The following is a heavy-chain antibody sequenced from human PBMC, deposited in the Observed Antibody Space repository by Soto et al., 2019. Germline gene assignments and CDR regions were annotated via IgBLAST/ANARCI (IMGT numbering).Heavy chain of an antibody. Sequence: GGSLRLSCAASGFTISSNYMNWVRQAPGKGLEWVSIIYGGGSTYYADSVKGRFTISRDTSKNTLYLQMNSLRAEDTAVYYCASSESKPRFDSWGQGTLVTVSS. CDR1: GFTISSNY. CDR2: IYGGGST. CDR3: ASSESKPRFDS. D-gene: IGHD1-26*01. V-gene: IGHV3-66*01. J-gene: IGHJ4*02.